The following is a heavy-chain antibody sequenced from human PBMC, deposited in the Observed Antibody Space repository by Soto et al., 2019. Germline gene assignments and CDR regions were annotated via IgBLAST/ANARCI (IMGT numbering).Heavy chain of an antibody. Sequence: QVQLVQSGAEVRKPGSSVKVSCKASGGTFSRHAISWVRQAPGQGLEWMGGIIPIFGTANHAQKFQGRVTIIADESPSTGYMELSSLRSEDTAMYYCARGWGYDSNDYYYAYWGQGTLVIVSS. CDR1: GGTFSRHA. CDR3: ARGWGYDSNDYYYAY. CDR2: IIPIFGTA. J-gene: IGHJ4*02. D-gene: IGHD3-22*01. V-gene: IGHV1-69*01.